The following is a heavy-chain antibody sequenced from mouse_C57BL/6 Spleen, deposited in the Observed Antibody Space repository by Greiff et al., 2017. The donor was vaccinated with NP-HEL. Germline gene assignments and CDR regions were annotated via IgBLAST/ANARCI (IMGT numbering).Heavy chain of an antibody. V-gene: IGHV1-69*01. Sequence: QVQLQQPGAELVMPGASVKLSCKASGYTFTSYWMHWVKQRPGQGLEWIGEIDPSDSYTNYNQKFKGKSTLTVDKSSSTAYMQLSSLTSEDSAVYYCARVKSDYAMDYWGQGTSVTVSS. CDR3: ARVKSDYAMDY. J-gene: IGHJ4*01. CDR2: IDPSDSYT. CDR1: GYTFTSYW.